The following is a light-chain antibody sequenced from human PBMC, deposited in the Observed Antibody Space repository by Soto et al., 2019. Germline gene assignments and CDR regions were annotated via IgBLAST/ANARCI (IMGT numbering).Light chain of an antibody. CDR3: TSYRRGPLYV. Sequence: QSALTQPASVSGSPGQSITISCTGISTDVSTSTFVSWYQHHPGKAPRRILYDVTHRPSGISTRFSGSKSGDTATLTISGLQAEDEADYFCTSYRRGPLYVFGSGTKLTVL. CDR1: STDVSTSTF. V-gene: IGLV2-14*03. CDR2: DVT. J-gene: IGLJ1*01.